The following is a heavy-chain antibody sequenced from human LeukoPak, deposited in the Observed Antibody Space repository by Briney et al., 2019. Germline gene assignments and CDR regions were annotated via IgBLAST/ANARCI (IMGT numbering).Heavy chain of an antibody. CDR1: GFTFDDCA. D-gene: IGHD3-10*01. V-gene: IGHV3-9*01. J-gene: IGHJ5*02. Sequence: GRSLRLSCAASGFTFDDCAMHWVRQAPGKGLEWVSGISWNSGSIGYADSVKGRFTISRDNAKNSLYLQMNSLRAEDTALYYCAKDYYGSGSYYVSENWFDPWGQGTLVTVSS. CDR2: ISWNSGSI. CDR3: AKDYYGSGSYYVSENWFDP.